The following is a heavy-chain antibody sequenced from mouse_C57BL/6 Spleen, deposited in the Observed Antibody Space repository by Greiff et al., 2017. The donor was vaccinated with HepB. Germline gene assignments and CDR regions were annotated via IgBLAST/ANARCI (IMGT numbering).Heavy chain of an antibody. J-gene: IGHJ4*01. CDR2: IWSGGST. Sequence: VQLVESGPGLVQPSQSLSITCTVSGFSLTSYGVHWVRQSPGKGLEWLGVIWSGGSTDYNAAFISRLSISKDNSKSQVFFKMNSLQADDTAIYYCASHYGSSYYAMDYWGQGTSVTVSS. V-gene: IGHV2-2*01. CDR3: ASHYGSSYYAMDY. D-gene: IGHD1-1*01. CDR1: GFSLTSYG.